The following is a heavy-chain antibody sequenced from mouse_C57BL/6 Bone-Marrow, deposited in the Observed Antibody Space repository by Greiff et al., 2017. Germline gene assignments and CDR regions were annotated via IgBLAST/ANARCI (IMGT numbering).Heavy chain of an antibody. Sequence: QVQLQQPGAELVMPGASVKLSCKASGYTFTSYWMHWVKQRPGQGLEWIGEIDPSDSYTNYNQKFKGKFTLTVDKSSSTAYMQLRSLTSEDSAVYYCAREGTAQATWEFAYWGQGTLVTVSA. CDR1: GYTFTSYW. CDR3: AREGTAQATWEFAY. D-gene: IGHD3-2*02. V-gene: IGHV1-69*01. CDR2: IDPSDSYT. J-gene: IGHJ3*01.